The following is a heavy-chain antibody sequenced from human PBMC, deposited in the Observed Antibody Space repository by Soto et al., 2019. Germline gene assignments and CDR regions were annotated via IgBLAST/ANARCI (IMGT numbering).Heavy chain of an antibody. CDR1: GFTFTNYA. D-gene: IGHD3-22*01. J-gene: IGHJ4*02. CDR2: ILSDGNTK. V-gene: IGHV3-33*05. Sequence: GGSLRLSCAASGFTFTNYAMHWVRQAPGKGLEWVALILSDGNTKYYADSVKGRLTISRDNSENTVFLQMNSLRAEDTAVYYCARGVMGISFESSGFEYWGQGALVTVSS. CDR3: ARGVMGISFESSGFEY.